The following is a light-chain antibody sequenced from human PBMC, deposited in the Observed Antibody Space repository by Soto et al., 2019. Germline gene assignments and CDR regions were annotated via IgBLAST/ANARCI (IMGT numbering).Light chain of an antibody. Sequence: DIQMTQSPSSLSASVGDRVTITCRASQSISSYLNWYQQKPGKDPKLLIYDASNLETVVPSRFSGRGSGTDFTFTISSLQPEDIATYYCQQYDNLPLTFGGGTKVDI. J-gene: IGKJ4*01. CDR3: QQYDNLPLT. V-gene: IGKV1-33*01. CDR2: DAS. CDR1: QSISSY.